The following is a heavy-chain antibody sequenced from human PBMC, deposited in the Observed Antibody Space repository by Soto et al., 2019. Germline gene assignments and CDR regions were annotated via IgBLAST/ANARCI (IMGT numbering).Heavy chain of an antibody. J-gene: IGHJ4*02. D-gene: IGHD3-22*01. CDR3: ARXIYDSDTGPNFQYYFDS. Sequence: GESLKISCTGSGYSFAVYWITWVRQKPGKGLEWMGRIDPSDSQTYYSPSFRGHVTISVTKSITTVFLQWSSLRASDTAMYYCARXIYDSDTGPNFQYYFDSWGQGTPVTVSS. CDR1: GYSFAVYW. V-gene: IGHV5-10-1*01. CDR2: IDPSDSQT.